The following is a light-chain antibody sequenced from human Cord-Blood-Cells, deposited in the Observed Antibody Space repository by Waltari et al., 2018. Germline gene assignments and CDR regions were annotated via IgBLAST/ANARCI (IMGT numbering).Light chain of an antibody. CDR2: KAS. CDR1: QSISSW. CDR3: QQYNSYLWT. V-gene: IGKV1-5*03. Sequence: DIQMTQSPSTLSASVGDRVTITCRASQSISSWLAWYQQKPGKAPKLLIYKASSLESGVPSRFSGCGSGTEFTLTISSLQPDDFATYYCQQYNSYLWTFGQGTKVEIK. J-gene: IGKJ1*01.